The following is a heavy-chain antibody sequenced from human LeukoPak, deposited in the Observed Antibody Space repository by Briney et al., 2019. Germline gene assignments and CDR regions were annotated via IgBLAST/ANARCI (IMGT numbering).Heavy chain of an antibody. J-gene: IGHJ5*02. CDR1: GYTFTGYY. Sequence: GSVKVSCKASGYTFTGYYMNWVRQAPGQGVEWMGWIKANSGRTNYSQKFQGSVTITSDTSISTAYMELSRLRSHDTAVYYCARAGGSSWYSPQDNWFDPWGQGTLVTVSS. CDR3: ARAGGSSWYSPQDNWFDP. D-gene: IGHD6-13*01. CDR2: IKANSGRT. V-gene: IGHV1-2*02.